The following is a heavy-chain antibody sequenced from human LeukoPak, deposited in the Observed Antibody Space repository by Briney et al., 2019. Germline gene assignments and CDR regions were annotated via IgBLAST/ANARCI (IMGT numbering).Heavy chain of an antibody. V-gene: IGHV3-7*01. D-gene: IGHD6-19*01. CDR2: INQDGGEK. CDR3: VRDAGDASGWYSRFDN. CDR1: GFTFNFYW. J-gene: IGHJ4*02. Sequence: PGGSLGLSCAASGFTFNFYWMSWVRQAPGKGLEWVANINQDGGEKHYVDSVKGRFTISRDSAKSSVFLQMNSLRAEDTAVYYCVRDAGDASGWYSRFDNWGQGTLVTVSS.